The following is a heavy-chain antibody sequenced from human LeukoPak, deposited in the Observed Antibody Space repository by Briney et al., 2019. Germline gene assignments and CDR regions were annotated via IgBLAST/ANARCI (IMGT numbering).Heavy chain of an antibody. CDR3: ARGRDVTFMVY. CDR1: GGSISSGGYY. J-gene: IGHJ4*02. CDR2: IYHSGST. V-gene: IGHV4-30-2*01. Sequence: PSETLSLTCTVSGGSISSGGYYWSWIRQPPGKGLEWIGYIYHSGSTYYNPSLKSRVTISVDRSKNQFSLKLSSVTAADTAVYYCARGRDVTFMVYWGQGTLVTVSS. D-gene: IGHD2-8*01.